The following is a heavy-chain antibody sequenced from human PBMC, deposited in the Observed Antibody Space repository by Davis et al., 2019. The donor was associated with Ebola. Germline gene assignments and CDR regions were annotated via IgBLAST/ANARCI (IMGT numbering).Heavy chain of an antibody. CDR2: SSWDGGSA. Sequence: SLNTSCASSGFSFADYSMNWVRQAAGGGLEWVSTSSWDGGSAFYADSVRGRFTISRDNSRNSLYLQMSDLRTEDTAFYYCAKMASTVTDFDYWGQGTLVTVSS. V-gene: IGHV3-43*01. CDR1: GFSFADYS. CDR3: AKMASTVTDFDY. D-gene: IGHD4-17*01. J-gene: IGHJ4*02.